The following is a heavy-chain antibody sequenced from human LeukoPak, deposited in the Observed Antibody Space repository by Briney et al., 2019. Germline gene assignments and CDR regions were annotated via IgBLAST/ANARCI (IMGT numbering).Heavy chain of an antibody. Sequence: PGGSLRLSCAASGFAFGSYGMHWVRQAPGKGLEWVAFISYDRSETYYADSVKGRFGISRDNSKNTVYLQMNSLRTEDRAVYYCAREGGYYYDHWGQGTLVTVSS. J-gene: IGHJ4*02. CDR2: ISYDRSET. D-gene: IGHD6-25*01. V-gene: IGHV3-30*03. CDR3: AREGGYYYDH. CDR1: GFAFGSYG.